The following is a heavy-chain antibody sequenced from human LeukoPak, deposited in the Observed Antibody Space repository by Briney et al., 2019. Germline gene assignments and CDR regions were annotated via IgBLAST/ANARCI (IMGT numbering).Heavy chain of an antibody. Sequence: SQTLSLTCTVSGGSISSGDYYRSWIRQPPGKGLEWIGYIYYSGSTYYNPSLKSRVTISVDTSKNQFSLKLSSVTAADTAVYYCAAGYCSSTSCYTGYYYYGMDVWGQGTTVTVSS. V-gene: IGHV4-30-4*01. CDR1: GGSISSGDYY. J-gene: IGHJ6*02. CDR3: AAGYCSSTSCYTGYYYYGMDV. CDR2: IYYSGST. D-gene: IGHD2-2*02.